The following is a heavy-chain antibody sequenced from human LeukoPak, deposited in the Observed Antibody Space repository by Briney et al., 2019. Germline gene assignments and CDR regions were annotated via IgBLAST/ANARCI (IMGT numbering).Heavy chain of an antibody. Sequence: PSGTLSLTCGVSGGSISNTNWWTWVRQPPGKGLEWIGEVNLQGSTNYNPSLKSRVAISVDKSKNQFSLNLNSVTAADTAVYYCARGPSVAAHLDYWGQGTLVTVSS. CDR3: ARGPSVAAHLDY. J-gene: IGHJ4*02. D-gene: IGHD5-12*01. CDR2: VNLQGST. V-gene: IGHV4-4*02. CDR1: GGSISNTNW.